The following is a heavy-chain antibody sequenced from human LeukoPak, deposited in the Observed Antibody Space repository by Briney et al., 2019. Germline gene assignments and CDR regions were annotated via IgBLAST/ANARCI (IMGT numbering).Heavy chain of an antibody. D-gene: IGHD3-10*01. V-gene: IGHV4-39*07. Sequence: PSETLSLTCPVSGGSISSSSYYWGWIRPPPGKGLEWIGSIFYSGSTYYNPSLKTRVTISVDTSKNQFSLRLSSVTAADTAMYYCARHAFELLWFGEFDRWGQGTLVTVSS. CDR1: GGSISSSSYY. CDR2: IFYSGST. J-gene: IGHJ5*02. CDR3: ARHAFELLWFGEFDR.